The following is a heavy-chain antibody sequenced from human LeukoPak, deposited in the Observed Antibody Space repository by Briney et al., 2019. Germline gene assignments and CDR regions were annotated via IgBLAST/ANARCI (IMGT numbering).Heavy chain of an antibody. CDR3: ARVFYDSSGPFYFDY. V-gene: IGHV3-7*05. D-gene: IGHD3-22*01. Sequence: GGSLRLSCAASGFTFSRFWMTWVRQTPGKGLEWVATIKQDGSEKYYLDSVKGRFSIPRDNAKNSLYLQMNSLRAEDTAVYYCARVFYDSSGPFYFDYWGQGTLVTVSS. CDR2: IKQDGSEK. J-gene: IGHJ4*02. CDR1: GFTFSRFW.